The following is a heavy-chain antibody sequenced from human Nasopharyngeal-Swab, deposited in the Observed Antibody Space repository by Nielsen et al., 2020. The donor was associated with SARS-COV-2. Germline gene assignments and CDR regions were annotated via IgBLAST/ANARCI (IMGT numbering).Heavy chain of an antibody. CDR1: GFTFSSYS. Sequence: GGSLRLSCAASGFTFSSYSMNWVRQAPGKGLEWVSYISNSSSTIYYADSVKGRFTISRDDAQNSLYLQMNSLRDEDTAVYYCARASKMGAAAGLHPFGNWGQGALVTVSS. J-gene: IGHJ4*02. CDR3: ARASKMGAAAGLHPFGN. D-gene: IGHD6-13*01. V-gene: IGHV3-48*02. CDR2: ISNSSSTI.